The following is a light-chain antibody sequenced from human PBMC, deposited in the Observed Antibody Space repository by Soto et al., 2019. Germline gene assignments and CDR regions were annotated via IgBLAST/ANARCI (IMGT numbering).Light chain of an antibody. CDR3: QYYSNYCCT. J-gene: IGKJ1*01. CDR1: QSISSW. Sequence: DIQLTQSPSTLSASVGDRVTITCRASQSISSWLAWYQQKPGKAPKFLIYKTSNLESGVPSRFIGCGSGTEFTLPISSLKHVDFETDYCQYYSNYCCTFGQGTKVEIK. V-gene: IGKV1-5*03. CDR2: KTS.